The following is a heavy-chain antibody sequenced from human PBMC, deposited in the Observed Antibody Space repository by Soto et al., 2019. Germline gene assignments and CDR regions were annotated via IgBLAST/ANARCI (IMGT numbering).Heavy chain of an antibody. Sequence: GASVKVSCKASGGTFSSYAISWVRQAPGQGXEWMGGIIPIFGTANYAQKFQGRVTITADESTSTAYMELSSLRSEDTAVYYCARVPPGGYCSGGSCYYYYGMDVWGQGPTVTVSS. CDR2: IIPIFGTA. CDR1: GGTFSSYA. V-gene: IGHV1-69*13. J-gene: IGHJ6*02. D-gene: IGHD2-15*01. CDR3: ARVPPGGYCSGGSCYYYYGMDV.